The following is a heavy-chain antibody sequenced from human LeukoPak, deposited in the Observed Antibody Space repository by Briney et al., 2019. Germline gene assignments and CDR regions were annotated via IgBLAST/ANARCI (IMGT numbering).Heavy chain of an antibody. D-gene: IGHD6-6*01. V-gene: IGHV5-51*01. CDR1: GYSFTNYW. J-gene: IGHJ3*02. CDR3: ARQSSSSIFPRDAFDI. Sequence: GESLKISCKGSGYSFTNYWIGWVRQMPGKGLEWMGIIYPGDSDTRYSPSFQGQVTISADKSISTAYLQWSSLKASDTAMYYCARQSSSSIFPRDAFDIWGQGTMVTVSS. CDR2: IYPGDSDT.